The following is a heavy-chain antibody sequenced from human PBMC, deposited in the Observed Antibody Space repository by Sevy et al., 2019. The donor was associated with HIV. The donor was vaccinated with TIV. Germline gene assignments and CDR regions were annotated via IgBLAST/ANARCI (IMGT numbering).Heavy chain of an antibody. V-gene: IGHV3-23*01. D-gene: IGHD3-3*01. Sequence: GGSLRLSCAASGFTFSGYAMNWVRQAPGKGLEWVSAINGKGRSTHYADSVEGRFTISRDNSKNTLYLQMNSLRAEDTAVYYCANLPPALRFLEWLLPHDAFDIWGQGTMVTVSS. CDR2: INGKGRST. CDR3: ANLPPALRFLEWLLPHDAFDI. J-gene: IGHJ3*02. CDR1: GFTFSGYA.